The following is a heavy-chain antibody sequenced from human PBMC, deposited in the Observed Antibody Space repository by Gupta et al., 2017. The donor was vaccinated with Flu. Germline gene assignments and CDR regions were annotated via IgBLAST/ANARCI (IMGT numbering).Heavy chain of an antibody. Sequence: EVQLSESGGSLKQPGGSLRLSCEAPGFTVGSFAMAWVRQTPEKGLELVASISGTGGSTYYAESVKGRCAVSRDNSKNTLLLQLNSLRAEDTAIYYCAKDRFISGWPGYQFEFWGQGTPVTVSS. V-gene: IGHV3-23*01. J-gene: IGHJ4*02. CDR3: AKDRFISGWPGYQFEF. CDR2: ISGTGGST. D-gene: IGHD6-19*01. CDR1: GFTVGSFA.